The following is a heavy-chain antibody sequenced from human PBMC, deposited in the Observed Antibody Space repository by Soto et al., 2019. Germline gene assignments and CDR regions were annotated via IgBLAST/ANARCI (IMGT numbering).Heavy chain of an antibody. V-gene: IGHV4-38-2*01. J-gene: IGHJ4*02. CDR3: ARHATILSESFDY. Sequence: SETLSLTCAVPGYSISSGYYWGWIRQPPGKGLEWIGSIYHSGSTYYNPSLKSRVTISVDTSKNQFSLKLSSVTAADTAVYYCARHATILSESFDYWGQGTLVTVSS. D-gene: IGHD5-12*01. CDR2: IYHSGST. CDR1: GYSISSGYY.